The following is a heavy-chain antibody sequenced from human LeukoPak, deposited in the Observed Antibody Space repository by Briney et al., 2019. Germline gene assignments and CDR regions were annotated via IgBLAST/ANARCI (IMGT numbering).Heavy chain of an antibody. CDR3: ARDEGYYFDS. CDR2: ISRNSTYI. CDR1: GFNFSDSR. V-gene: IGHV3-21*01. J-gene: IGHJ4*02. Sequence: PGGSLRLSCTTSGFNFSDSRMNWVRQAPGKGLEWVASISRNSTYIHYADSVKGRFTISRDNARNSLFLQMNSLRAEDTAIYYCARDEGYYFDSWGQGTQVTVSS.